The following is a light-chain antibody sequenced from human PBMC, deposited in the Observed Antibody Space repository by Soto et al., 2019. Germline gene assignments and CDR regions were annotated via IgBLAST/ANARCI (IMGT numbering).Light chain of an antibody. CDR3: QQANSSPYT. J-gene: IGKJ2*01. CDR2: AAS. Sequence: DIQLTQSPSSVSASVGDTVTITCRASQDSSTWLAWYQQKPGNAPKLLVSAASTLQSGVPSRFSGSGSGTEFTLTINSLQREDLATYYCQQANSSPYTFGQGTILEIK. CDR1: QDSSTW. V-gene: IGKV1D-12*01.